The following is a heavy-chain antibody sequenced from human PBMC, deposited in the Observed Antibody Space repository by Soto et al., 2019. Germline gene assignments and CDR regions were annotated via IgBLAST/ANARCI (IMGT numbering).Heavy chain of an antibody. CDR2: IYYSGST. CDR1: GGSISSGDYY. CDR3: ARWWSGSRQGFDP. Sequence: SETLSLTCTVSGGSISSGDYYWSWIRQHQGKGLEWIGYIYYSGSTYYNPSLKSRVTISVDTSKNQFSLKLSSVTAADTAVYYCARWWSGSRQGFDPWGQGTLVTVSS. J-gene: IGHJ5*02. V-gene: IGHV4-31*03. D-gene: IGHD3-3*01.